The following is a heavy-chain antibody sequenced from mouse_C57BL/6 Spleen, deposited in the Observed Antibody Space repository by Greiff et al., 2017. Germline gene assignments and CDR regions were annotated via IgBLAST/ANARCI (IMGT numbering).Heavy chain of an antibody. Sequence: VQLQQSGPELVKPGASVKLSCKASGYAFSSSGMNWVKQRPGKGLEWIGGIYPGDGDTNYNGKFKGKATLTADKSSSTAYMQLGSLTSEDSAVDFWVSAAYFYGKDWYFDVWGTGTTVTVSS. D-gene: IGHD1-1*01. V-gene: IGHV1-82*01. CDR1: GYAFSSSG. CDR2: IYPGDGDT. CDR3: VSAAYFYGKDWYFDV. J-gene: IGHJ1*03.